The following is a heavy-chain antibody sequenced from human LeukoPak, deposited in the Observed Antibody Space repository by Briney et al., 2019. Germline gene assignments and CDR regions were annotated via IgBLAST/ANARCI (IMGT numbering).Heavy chain of an antibody. Sequence: ASVKVSCKASGYTFTGYYMHWVRQAPGQGLEWMGWINPNSGGTNYAQKFQGRVTMTRDTSISTAYMELSRPRSDDTAVYYCARSPIRGESIDYWGQGTLVTVSS. CDR3: ARSPIRGESIDY. J-gene: IGHJ4*02. CDR2: INPNSGGT. CDR1: GYTFTGYY. D-gene: IGHD3-10*01. V-gene: IGHV1-2*02.